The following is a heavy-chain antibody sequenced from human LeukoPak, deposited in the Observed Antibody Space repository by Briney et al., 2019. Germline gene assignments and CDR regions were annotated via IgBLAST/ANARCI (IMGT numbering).Heavy chain of an antibody. J-gene: IGHJ4*02. V-gene: IGHV5-51*01. CDR3: ARLSGDGYNYADY. CDR1: GYSFTSYW. Sequence: GESLKISCKGSGYSFTSYWIGWVRQMPGKGLEWMGAILPGDSDSRYSPSFQGQVTISADKSISTAYLQWSSLKASDTAMYFCARLSGDGYNYADYWGQGTLVTVSS. CDR2: ILPGDSDS. D-gene: IGHD5-24*01.